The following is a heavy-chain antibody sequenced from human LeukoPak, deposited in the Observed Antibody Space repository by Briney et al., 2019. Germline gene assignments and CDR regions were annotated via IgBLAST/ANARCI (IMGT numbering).Heavy chain of an antibody. V-gene: IGHV3-11*05. Sequence: NPGGSLRLSCAASGFTFSDYYMSGIRQAPGKGLEWGSYISSSSSYTNYADFVKGRFTISRDNAKNSLYLQTNSLRAEDTAVYYCARDRVAVAVRGWLDPWGQGTLVTVSS. CDR3: ARDRVAVAVRGWLDP. CDR2: ISSSSSYT. CDR1: GFTFSDYY. D-gene: IGHD6-19*01. J-gene: IGHJ5*02.